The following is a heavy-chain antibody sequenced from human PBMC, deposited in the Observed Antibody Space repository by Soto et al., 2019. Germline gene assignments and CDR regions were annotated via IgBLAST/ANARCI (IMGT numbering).Heavy chain of an antibody. J-gene: IGHJ4*02. CDR1: GYTFTGHF. CDR2: INPKLGET. Sequence: ASVKVSCKASGYTFTGHFLHWVRQAPGQGLEWMGWINPKLGETNYAQKFQGWVTMTRDTSVSTAYMELSGLTSDDTAIYYCALIEMTTIAWGQGTLVPVCS. V-gene: IGHV1-2*04. CDR3: ALIEMTTIA. D-gene: IGHD4-4*01.